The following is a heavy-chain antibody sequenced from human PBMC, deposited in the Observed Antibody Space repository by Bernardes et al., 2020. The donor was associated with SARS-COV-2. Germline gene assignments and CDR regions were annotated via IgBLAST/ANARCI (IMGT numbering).Heavy chain of an antibody. J-gene: IGHJ3*02. Sequence: SGPTLVKPTQTLTLTCTFSGFSLSTSGMCVSWIRQPPGKALEWLALIDWDDDKYYSTSLKTRLTISKDTSKNQVVLTMTNMDPVDTATYYCARIRTYYYDSSGYDIWGQGTMVTVSS. CDR1: GFSLSTSGMC. CDR3: ARIRTYYYDSSGYDI. V-gene: IGHV2-70*01. D-gene: IGHD3-22*01. CDR2: IDWDDDK.